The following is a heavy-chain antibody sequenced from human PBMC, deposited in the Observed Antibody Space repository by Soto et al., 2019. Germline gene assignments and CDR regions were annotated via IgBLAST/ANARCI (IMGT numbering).Heavy chain of an antibody. CDR2: IGTQHDA. J-gene: IGHJ5*02. CDR3: ARQASYWHGGGGWLDP. Sequence: VQLVESGGGLVQPGGSLRLSCAASGLTFSAYDMHWVRQATGKGLEWVAAIGTQHDAYYPDSVKGRFTISRENAKNSLYLQMNRLRAGETAVYYCARQASYWHGGGGWLDPWGQGTLVTVSS. V-gene: IGHV3-13*01. CDR1: GLTFSAYD. D-gene: IGHD2-8*02.